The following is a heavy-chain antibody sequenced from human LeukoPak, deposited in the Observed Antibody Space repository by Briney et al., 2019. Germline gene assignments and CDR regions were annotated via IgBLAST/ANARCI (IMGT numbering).Heavy chain of an antibody. J-gene: IGHJ4*02. CDR2: ISSGSSYK. CDR1: GFTVSSNY. D-gene: IGHD6-19*01. CDR3: ASSNTSGWFVVR. Sequence: GGSLRLSCAASGFTVSSNYMSWVRQAPGKGLEWVSSISSGSSYKYYADSVKGRFTISRDNAKNSLYLQMNSLGAEDTAVYYCASSNTSGWFVVRWGQGTLVAVSS. V-gene: IGHV3-21*01.